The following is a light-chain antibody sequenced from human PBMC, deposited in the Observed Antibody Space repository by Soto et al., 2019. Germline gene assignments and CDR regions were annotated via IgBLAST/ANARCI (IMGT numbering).Light chain of an antibody. CDR2: DVS. V-gene: IGKV3-11*01. CDR3: QQRNTWPLLT. Sequence: EIVLTQSPATLSLSPGERATLSCRASQSVTSYLAWYQQKPGQAPRLLIYDVSTRATGIPGRFSGSGSGTDFVLTISSLEAEDFAVYYCQQRNTWPLLTFGGGTKVEIK. J-gene: IGKJ4*01. CDR1: QSVTSY.